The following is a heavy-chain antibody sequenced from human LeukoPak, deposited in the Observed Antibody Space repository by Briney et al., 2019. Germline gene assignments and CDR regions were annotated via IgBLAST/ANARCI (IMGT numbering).Heavy chain of an antibody. CDR3: AKGFSRSDYGDNGAFDI. J-gene: IGHJ3*02. D-gene: IGHD4-17*01. CDR2: ISWNSGII. Sequence: YPGGSLRLSCAASGFSFDDYAMHWVRQAPGKGLEWVSGISWNSGIIGYVDSVKGLFTIYRDNDKDSLYLKMNSLRAEDMALYYCAKGFSRSDYGDNGAFDIWGQGTMVTVSS. CDR1: GFSFDDYA. V-gene: IGHV3-9*03.